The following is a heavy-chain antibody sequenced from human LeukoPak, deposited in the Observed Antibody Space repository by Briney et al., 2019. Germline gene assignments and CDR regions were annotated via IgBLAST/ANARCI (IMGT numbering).Heavy chain of an antibody. D-gene: IGHD3-9*01. CDR3: ARVFSDYVRYFD. V-gene: IGHV3-74*01. J-gene: IGHJ4*02. CDR2: INSDGSST. Sequence: GGSLRLSCAASGFTFSSYWMHWVRQAPGKGLVWVSRINSDGSSTDYADSVKGRFTISRDNAKNSLYLQMNSLRADDTAVYYCARVFSDYVRYFDWGQGTLVTVSS. CDR1: GFTFSSYW.